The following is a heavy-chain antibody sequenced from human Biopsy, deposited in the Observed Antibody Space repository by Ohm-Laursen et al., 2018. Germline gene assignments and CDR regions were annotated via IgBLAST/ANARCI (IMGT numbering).Heavy chain of an antibody. CDR1: GFAFNLYE. CDR3: ARLNSGTYDASDL. Sequence: SLRLSCAASGFAFNLYEMNWVRQAPGKGMEGISYIYGGGSPVSYAGSVKGRFTTSRDNAQNSLYLHMNSLRAEDTAVYYCARLNSGTYDASDLWGQGTMVTVAS. CDR2: IYGGGSPV. J-gene: IGHJ3*01. V-gene: IGHV3-48*03. D-gene: IGHD1-26*01.